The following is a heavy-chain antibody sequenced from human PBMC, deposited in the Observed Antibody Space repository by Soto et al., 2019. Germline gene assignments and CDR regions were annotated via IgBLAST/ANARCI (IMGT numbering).Heavy chain of an antibody. V-gene: IGHV3-23*01. CDR1: GFTFSSYA. J-gene: IGHJ5*02. Sequence: HPGGSLRLSCAASGFTFSSYAMSWVRQAPGKGLEWVSAISGSGGSTYYADPVKGRFTTSRDNSKNTLYLQMNSLRAEDTAVYYCAKGFACCYTRTSWFDPWGQGTLVTVSS. D-gene: IGHD2-2*02. CDR3: AKGFACCYTRTSWFDP. CDR2: ISGSGGST.